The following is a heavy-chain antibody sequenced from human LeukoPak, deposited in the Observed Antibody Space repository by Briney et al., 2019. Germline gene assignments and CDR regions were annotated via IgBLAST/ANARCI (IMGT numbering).Heavy chain of an antibody. Sequence: GASVKVSCTVSGSSLTELSLYWVRQAPGKGLEWMGGFDVIDAKTFYAQKFQGRVTMTEDSSTDTAYMELGSLRSDDTAFYYCAAGRPYSLLDYWGQGTLLTVSS. D-gene: IGHD5-18*01. J-gene: IGHJ4*02. V-gene: IGHV1-24*01. CDR2: FDVIDAKT. CDR1: GSSLTELS. CDR3: AAGRPYSLLDY.